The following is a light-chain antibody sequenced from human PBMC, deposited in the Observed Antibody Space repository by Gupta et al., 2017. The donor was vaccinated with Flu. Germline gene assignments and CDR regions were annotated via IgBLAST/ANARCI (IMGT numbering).Light chain of an antibody. CDR1: SSNIGAGYD. Sequence: QSVLTQPPSVSGAPGQRVTISCTERSSNIGAGYDVHWYQQLPGTAPKLPSEGKSNRPSGVPERFLGSKAGTSASLPITGLQAEDEAYDDGQSYDSTRSVCVFGGATKLP. CDR2: GKS. CDR3: QSYDSTRSVCV. V-gene: IGLV1-40*01. J-gene: IGLJ2*01.